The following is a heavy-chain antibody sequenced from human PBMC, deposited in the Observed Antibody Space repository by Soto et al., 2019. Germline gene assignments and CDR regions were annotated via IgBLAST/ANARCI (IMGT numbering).Heavy chain of an antibody. CDR2: INPSGGST. J-gene: IGHJ1*01. V-gene: IGHV1-46*01. D-gene: IGHD3-22*01. Sequence: GASVKGSCKASGYTFTSYHMHWVRQAPGQGLEWMGIINPSGGSTSYAQKFQGRVTMTRDTSTSTVYMELSSLRSEDTAVYYCARDEIGSYYDSSGLETPAEYFQHWGQGTLVTVSS. CDR1: GYTFTSYH. CDR3: ARDEIGSYYDSSGLETPAEYFQH.